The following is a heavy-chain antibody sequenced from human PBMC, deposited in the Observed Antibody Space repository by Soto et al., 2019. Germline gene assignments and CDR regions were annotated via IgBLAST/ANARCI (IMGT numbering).Heavy chain of an antibody. CDR2: ISYDGSNK. V-gene: IGHV3-30*18. D-gene: IGHD6-13*01. Sequence: QVQLVESGGGVVQPGRSLRLSCAASGFTFSSYGMHWVRQAPGKGLEWVAVISYDGSNKYYADSVKGRFTISRDNSKNSLYLLMNSLGAEDTAVYYGAKYRVGAAPRYYYDGMDVWGQGTTVTVSS. CDR1: GFTFSSYG. CDR3: AKYRVGAAPRYYYDGMDV. J-gene: IGHJ6*02.